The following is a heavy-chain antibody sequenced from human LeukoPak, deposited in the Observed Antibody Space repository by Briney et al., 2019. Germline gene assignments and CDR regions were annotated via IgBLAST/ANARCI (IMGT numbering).Heavy chain of an antibody. CDR1: GFTFSSYG. J-gene: IGHJ4*02. CDR3: AKDLAVVVPAAITLLFDY. V-gene: IGHV3-30*18. D-gene: IGHD2-2*01. Sequence: GGSLRLSCAASGFTFSSYGVHWVRQAPGKGLEWVAGISYDGSNKYYADSVKGRFTISRDNSKNALYLQMNSLRAEDTAVYYCAKDLAVVVPAAITLLFDYWGRGTLVTVSS. CDR2: ISYDGSNK.